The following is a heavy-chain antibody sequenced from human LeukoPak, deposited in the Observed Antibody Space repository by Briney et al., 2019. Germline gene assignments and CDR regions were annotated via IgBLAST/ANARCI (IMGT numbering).Heavy chain of an antibody. CDR3: AKDIVVVVAATQPYYYYGMGV. D-gene: IGHD2-15*01. V-gene: IGHV3-30*18. CDR2: ISYDGSNK. CDR1: GFTFSSYG. J-gene: IGHJ6*02. Sequence: PGGSLRLSCAASGFTFSSYGMHWVRQAPGKGLEWVAVISYDGSNKYYADSVKGRFTISRDNSKNTLYLQMNSLRAEDTAVYYCAKDIVVVVAATQPYYYYGMGVWGQGTTVTVSS.